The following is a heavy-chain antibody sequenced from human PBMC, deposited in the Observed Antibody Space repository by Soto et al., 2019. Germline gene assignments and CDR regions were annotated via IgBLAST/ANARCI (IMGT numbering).Heavy chain of an antibody. CDR2: ITGNSEYK. V-gene: IGHV3-21*06. J-gene: IGHJ4*02. D-gene: IGHD1-26*01. CDR1: GVSFSDYS. Sequence: LRLSCVVSGVSFSDYSMNWVRQAPGKGLEWVSLITGNSEYKYYAGSVKGRFTVSRDNAKNSLYLQMNSLTVEDAAVYYCARSGELLQTFDSWGQGTLVTVSS. CDR3: ARSGELLQTFDS.